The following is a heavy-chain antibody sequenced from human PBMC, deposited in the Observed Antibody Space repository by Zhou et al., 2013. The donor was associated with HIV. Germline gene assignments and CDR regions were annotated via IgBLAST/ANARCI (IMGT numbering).Heavy chain of an antibody. D-gene: IGHD1-7*01. CDR1: GYTFTGYY. Sequence: QVQLVQSGAEVKKPGASVKVSCKASGYTFTGYYIHWVRQAPGQGLEWMGWISGYNGDTKYAQKFHARVTMTTDTSTSTAYMELRSLRSDDTAVYYCARDRAGTTRFDYWGQGTLVTVSS. V-gene: IGHV1-18*04. CDR2: ISGYNGDT. CDR3: ARDRAGTTRFDY. J-gene: IGHJ4*02.